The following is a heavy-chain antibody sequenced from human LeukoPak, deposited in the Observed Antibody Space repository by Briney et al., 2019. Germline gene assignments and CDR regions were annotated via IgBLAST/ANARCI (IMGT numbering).Heavy chain of an antibody. CDR3: ASTHYRFWD. V-gene: IGHV3-74*01. Sequence: GGSLRLSCAASGFTFSSYWMHWVRQAPGKGLVWVSRINTDGSITNYADSVKGRFTISRDNAKNTLYLQMNSLRAEDTAVYYCASTHYRFWDWGQGTLVTVSS. J-gene: IGHJ4*02. D-gene: IGHD3-3*01. CDR1: GFTFSSYW. CDR2: INTDGSIT.